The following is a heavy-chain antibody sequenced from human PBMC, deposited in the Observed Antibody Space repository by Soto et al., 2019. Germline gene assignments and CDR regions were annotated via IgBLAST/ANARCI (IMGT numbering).Heavy chain of an antibody. Sequence: VQLVQSGAEITKPGASVMLSCKALGITYNTYAIHWVRQAPGQGLEWMGWINAGNGDTRYSQIFEGRVTLARDTSANTVYMDLGSLKSEDTGIYYCARAISGYVTWGQGTLVTVSS. CDR1: GITYNTYA. V-gene: IGHV1-3*01. D-gene: IGHD5-12*01. CDR3: ARAISGYVT. CDR2: INAGNGDT. J-gene: IGHJ4*02.